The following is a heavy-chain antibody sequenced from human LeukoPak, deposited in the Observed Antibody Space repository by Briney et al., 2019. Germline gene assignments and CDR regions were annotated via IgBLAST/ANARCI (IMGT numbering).Heavy chain of an antibody. J-gene: IGHJ4*02. V-gene: IGHV4-34*01. CDR1: GGSFSGYY. Sequence: SETLSLTCAVYGGSFSGYYWSWIRQPPGKGLEWIGEINHSGSTNYNPSLKSRVTISVDTSKNQFSLKLSSVTAADTAVYYCARASPEYSSSSRRNLRYNYWGQGTLVTVSS. CDR3: ARASPEYSSSSRRNLRYNY. D-gene: IGHD6-6*01. CDR2: INHSGST.